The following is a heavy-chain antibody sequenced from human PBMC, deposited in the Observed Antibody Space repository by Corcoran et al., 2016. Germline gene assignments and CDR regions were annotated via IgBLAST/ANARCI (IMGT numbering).Heavy chain of an antibody. D-gene: IGHD3-22*01. V-gene: IGHV2-5*01. J-gene: IGHJ3*02. CDR1: GFSLRTSGVS. Sequence: QITLKQSGPTLVKPTQTLTLTCTFSGFSLRTSGVSVGWIRQPPGKALEWLALIYWNDDKRYSPSLKSRLTITKDTSKNQVVLTMTNMDPVDTATYSCAHSYYYDSSGYYYRARGAFDIWGQVTMVTVSS. CDR2: IYWNDDK. CDR3: AHSYYYDSSGYYYRARGAFDI.